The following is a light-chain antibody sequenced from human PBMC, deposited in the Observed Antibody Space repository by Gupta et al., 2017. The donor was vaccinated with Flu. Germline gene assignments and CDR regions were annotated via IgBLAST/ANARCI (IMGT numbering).Light chain of an antibody. V-gene: IGKV1-39*01. CDR1: QSISSY. CDR3: QQSDWAATWT. CDR2: AAS. J-gene: IGKJ1*01. Sequence: DIQMTQSPSSLSASVGDRVTITCRASQSISSYLTWYQQKPGKAPKLLIYAASSLQSGVPSRFSGSGSGTDFTLTISRLQPEDFATYYCQQSDWAATWTFGEGTKVEIK.